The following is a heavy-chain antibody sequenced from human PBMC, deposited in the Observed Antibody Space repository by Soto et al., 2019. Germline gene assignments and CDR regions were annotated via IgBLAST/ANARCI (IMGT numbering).Heavy chain of an antibody. CDR3: ARDLYSSDYGMDV. CDR2: INSDGSST. J-gene: IGHJ6*02. D-gene: IGHD6-19*01. V-gene: IGHV3-74*01. Sequence: EVQLVESGGGLVQPGGSLRLSCAASGFSFSSYWMHWVRQAPGKGLVWVSRINSDGSSTSYADFVKGRFTISRDNAKNTLYLQMNSLSAEDTAVYYCARDLYSSDYGMDVWGQGTTVTVSS. CDR1: GFSFSSYW.